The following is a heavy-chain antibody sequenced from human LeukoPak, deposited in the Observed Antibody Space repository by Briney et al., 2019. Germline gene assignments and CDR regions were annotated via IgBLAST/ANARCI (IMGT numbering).Heavy chain of an antibody. V-gene: IGHV1-69*04. CDR3: ARNDAFDI. CDR1: GGTFSSYA. J-gene: IGHJ3*02. CDR2: ITPILGIA. Sequence: ASVKVSCKASGGTFSSYAISWVRQAPGQGLEWMGRITPILGIANYAQKFQGRVTITADKSTSTAYMELSSLRSEDTAVYYCARNDAFDIWGQGTMVTVSS.